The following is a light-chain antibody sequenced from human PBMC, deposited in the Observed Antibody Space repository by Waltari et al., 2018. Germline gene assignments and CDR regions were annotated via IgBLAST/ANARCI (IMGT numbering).Light chain of an antibody. J-gene: IGKJ1*01. CDR1: QTIGTY. CDR2: DAS. Sequence: DIQMTQSPSSLSAFVGDRVTITCRSSQTIGTYLNWYHQRPGKAPKLLIYDASSLQGGVPSRFSGSGSGTDFTLTISSLQPEDFATYYCQQSYTTPRTFDQGTKVEIK. V-gene: IGKV1-39*01. CDR3: QQSYTTPRT.